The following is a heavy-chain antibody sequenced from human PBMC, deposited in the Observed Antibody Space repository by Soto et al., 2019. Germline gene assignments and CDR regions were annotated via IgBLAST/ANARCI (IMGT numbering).Heavy chain of an antibody. V-gene: IGHV3-15*01. CDR3: TTESIVVPLSTDY. CDR2: IKSKTDGGTT. Sequence: LSLSFAASGFTFSNAWMSWVRQAPGKGLEWVGRIKSKTDGGTTDYAAPVKGRFTISRDDSKNTLYLQMNSLKTEDTAVYYCTTESIVVPLSTDYWGQGTLVTVSS. J-gene: IGHJ4*02. D-gene: IGHD2-2*01. CDR1: GFTFSNAW.